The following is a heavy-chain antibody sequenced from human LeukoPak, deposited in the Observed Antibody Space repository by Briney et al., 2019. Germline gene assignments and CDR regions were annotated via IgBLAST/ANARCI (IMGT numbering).Heavy chain of an antibody. J-gene: IGHJ4*02. V-gene: IGHV4-31*03. CDR3: ARVRGYSYGELDY. Sequence: SQTLSLTCTVSGGSISSGGYYWSWIRQHPGKGLEWIGYISYSGSTYYNPSLNSRVTISVGTSKSQFSLKPSSVTAADTAVHYCARVRGYSYGELDYWGQGTLVTVSS. CDR2: ISYSGST. D-gene: IGHD5-18*01. CDR1: GGSISSGGYY.